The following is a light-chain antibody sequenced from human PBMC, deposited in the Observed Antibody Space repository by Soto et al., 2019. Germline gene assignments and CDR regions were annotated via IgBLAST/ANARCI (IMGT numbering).Light chain of an antibody. CDR3: QQYNYRPPWT. J-gene: IGKJ1*01. V-gene: IGKV3-20*01. CDR1: QSVSSSY. Sequence: EIVLTQSPGTLSLSPGERATLSCRASQSVSSSYLAWYQQKPGQAPRLLIYGASSRATGIPDRFSGSGSGTDFTLTISRLEPEDFAVYYCQQYNYRPPWTFGQGTKVEVK. CDR2: GAS.